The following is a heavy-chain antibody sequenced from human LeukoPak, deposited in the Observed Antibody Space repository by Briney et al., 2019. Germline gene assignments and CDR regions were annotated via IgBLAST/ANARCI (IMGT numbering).Heavy chain of an antibody. CDR3: AKDRGSSWSFGFDY. CDR2: ISYDGSNK. J-gene: IGHJ4*02. D-gene: IGHD6-13*01. Sequence: GGSLRLSCAASGFTFSSYGMHWVRQAPGKGLEWVAVISYDGSNKYYADSVKGRFTISRDNSKNTLYLQMNSLRAEDTAVYYCAKDRGSSWSFGFDYWGQGTLVTVSS. CDR1: GFTFSSYG. V-gene: IGHV3-30*18.